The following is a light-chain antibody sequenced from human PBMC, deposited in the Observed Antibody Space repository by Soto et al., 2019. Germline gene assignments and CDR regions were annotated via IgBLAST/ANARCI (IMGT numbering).Light chain of an antibody. J-gene: IGLJ1*01. V-gene: IGLV2-14*01. Sequence: QSALTQPASVSGSPGQSITISCTGTSSDVGGYNYVSWYQQHPGKAPKLMIYAVNNRPSGVSTRFSGSKSGNTASLTISGLQAEDEADYYCSSYTSSSLYVFGTGTKLTVL. CDR3: SSYTSSSLYV. CDR2: AVN. CDR1: SSDVGGYNY.